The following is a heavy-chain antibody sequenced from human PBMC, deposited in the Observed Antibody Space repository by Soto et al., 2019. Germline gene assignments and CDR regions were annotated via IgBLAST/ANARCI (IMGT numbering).Heavy chain of an antibody. CDR2: IYYSGST. D-gene: IGHD3-22*01. CDR1: GGSISSYY. Sequence: SETLSLTXTVSGGSISSYYWSWIRQPPGKGLEWIGYIYYSGSTNYNPSLKSRVTISVDTSKNQFSLKLSSVTAADTAVYYCARVIMDDSIRYFDYWGQGTLVTVSS. V-gene: IGHV4-59*01. CDR3: ARVIMDDSIRYFDY. J-gene: IGHJ4*02.